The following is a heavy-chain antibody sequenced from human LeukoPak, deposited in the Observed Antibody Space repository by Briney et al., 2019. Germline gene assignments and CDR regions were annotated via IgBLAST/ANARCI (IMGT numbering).Heavy chain of an antibody. Sequence: EASVKVSCKVSGYTLTELSMHWERQAPGKGLEWMGGFDPEDGETIYAQKFQGRVTMTEDTSTDTAYMELSSLRSEDTAVYYCATDRGDYYGSGRGWFDPWGQGTLVTVSS. V-gene: IGHV1-24*01. CDR1: GYTLTELS. D-gene: IGHD3-10*01. CDR3: ATDRGDYYGSGRGWFDP. J-gene: IGHJ5*02. CDR2: FDPEDGET.